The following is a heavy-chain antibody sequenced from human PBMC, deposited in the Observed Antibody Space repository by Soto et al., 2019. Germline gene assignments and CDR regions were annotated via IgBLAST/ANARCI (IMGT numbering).Heavy chain of an antibody. D-gene: IGHD4-4*01. CDR3: ARQGFSKQYYYGMDI. CDR1: GYSFTSYR. CDR2: IFPDDGET. J-gene: IGHJ6*02. Sequence: GESLKISCQGSGYSFTSYRIGWVRQMPGKGLEWMGIIFPDDGETRYSPSFQGQVTISADKSTTTAYLKWSSLKASDTATYFCARQGFSKQYYYGMDIWGQGTAVTVSS. V-gene: IGHV5-51*01.